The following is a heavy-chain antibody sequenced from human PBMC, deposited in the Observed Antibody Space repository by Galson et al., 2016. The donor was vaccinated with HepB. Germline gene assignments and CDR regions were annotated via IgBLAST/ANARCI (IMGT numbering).Heavy chain of an antibody. J-gene: IGHJ4*02. CDR1: GFTFNIYA. CDR2: ISSGGTT. Sequence: SLRLSCAASGFTFNIYAMSWVRLAPGKGLEWVSAISSGGTTYYADYVKGRFTISGDNSKNTLSLQMNSLRPEDTAVYYCAKGGLEMAWDWGQGTLVTVSS. D-gene: IGHD5-24*01. V-gene: IGHV3-23*01. CDR3: AKGGLEMAWD.